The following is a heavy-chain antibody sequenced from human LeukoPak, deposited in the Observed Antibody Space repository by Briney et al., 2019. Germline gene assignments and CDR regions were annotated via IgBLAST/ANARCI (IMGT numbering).Heavy chain of an antibody. CDR3: ARDPFGSGSYSFDY. CDR2: IYHSGST. D-gene: IGHD3-10*01. Sequence: SETLSLTCTVSGYSISSGYYWGWIRQPPGKGLEWIGSIYHSGSTYYNPSLKSRVTISVDTSKNQFSLKLSSVTAADTAVYYCARDPFGSGSYSFDYWGQGTLVTVSS. CDR1: GYSISSGYY. J-gene: IGHJ4*02. V-gene: IGHV4-38-2*02.